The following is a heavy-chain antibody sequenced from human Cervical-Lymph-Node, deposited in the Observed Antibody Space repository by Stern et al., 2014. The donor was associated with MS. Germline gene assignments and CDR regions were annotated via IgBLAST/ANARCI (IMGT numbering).Heavy chain of an antibody. J-gene: IGHJ6*02. Sequence: EVQLVESGGGLVQPGGSLRLPCAASGIPLGGYVLHWVRQAPGEGLEGGAGISWKSGDIAYTDSVKGRFTICRDNAKNSLYLHMNSLRAEDTALYYCAKDLGEVFYYGMDVWGQGTTVTVSS. CDR2: ISWKSGDI. D-gene: IGHD2-21*01. CDR3: AKDLGEVFYYGMDV. CDR1: GIPLGGYV. V-gene: IGHV3-9*01.